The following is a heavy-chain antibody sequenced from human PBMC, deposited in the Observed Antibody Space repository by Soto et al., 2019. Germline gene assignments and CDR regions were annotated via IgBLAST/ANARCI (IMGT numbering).Heavy chain of an antibody. CDR2: IIPMSGTP. CDR1: GGTFTSYV. Sequence: QVQLVQSGAEVKKPGSSVKVSCKASGGTFTSYVISWVRQAPGQGLEWMGGIIPMSGTPNYAQKFQGRVTITADESTSTVYMEVTSLRSDDTAVYYCACEGGSRKFRLGELSPPDYWGQGTLVTVSS. CDR3: ACEGGSRKFRLGELSPPDY. J-gene: IGHJ4*02. D-gene: IGHD3-16*02. V-gene: IGHV1-69*01.